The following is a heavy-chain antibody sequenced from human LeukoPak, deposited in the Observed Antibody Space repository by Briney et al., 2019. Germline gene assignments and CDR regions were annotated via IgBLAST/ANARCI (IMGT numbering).Heavy chain of an antibody. V-gene: IGHV4-34*01. CDR1: GGSFSGYY. Sequence: SETLSLTCAVYGGSFSGYYWSWIRQPPGKGLEWIGEINHSGSTNYNPSLKSRVTISVDTSKNQFSLKLSSVTAADTAVSYCERGVGSGSYLRYFDYWGHGTLVTVSS. CDR2: INHSGST. D-gene: IGHD1-26*01. J-gene: IGHJ4*01. CDR3: ERGVGSGSYLRYFDY.